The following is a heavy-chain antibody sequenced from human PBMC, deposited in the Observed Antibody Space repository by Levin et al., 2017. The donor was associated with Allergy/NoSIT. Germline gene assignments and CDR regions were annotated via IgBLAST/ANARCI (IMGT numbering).Heavy chain of an antibody. J-gene: IGHJ5*02. CDR1: GYSFTSYW. V-gene: IGHV5-51*01. CDR2: IYPGDSDT. D-gene: IGHD3-3*01. CDR3: ARLGPGYDFWSGYYDVGFDP. Sequence: GESLKISCKGSGYSFTSYWIGWVRQMPGKGLEWMGIIYPGDSDTRYSPSFQGQVTISADKSISTAYLQWSSLKASDTAMYYCARLGPGYDFWSGYYDVGFDPWGQGTLVTVSS.